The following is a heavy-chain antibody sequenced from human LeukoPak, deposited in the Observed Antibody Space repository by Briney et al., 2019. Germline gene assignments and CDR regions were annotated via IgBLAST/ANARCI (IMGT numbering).Heavy chain of an antibody. CDR3: ARRPSDYGDYTYYYYYMDV. CDR2: ISAYNGNT. V-gene: IGHV1-18*01. Sequence: GASVKVSCKASGYTFTSYDINWVRQATGQGLEWMGWISAYNGNTNYAQKLQGRVTMTTDTSTSTAYMELRSLRSDDTAVYYCARRPSDYGDYTYYYYYMDVWGKGTTVTVSS. J-gene: IGHJ6*03. D-gene: IGHD4-17*01. CDR1: GYTFTSYD.